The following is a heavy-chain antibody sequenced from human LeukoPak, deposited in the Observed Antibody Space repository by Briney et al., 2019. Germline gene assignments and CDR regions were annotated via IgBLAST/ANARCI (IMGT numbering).Heavy chain of an antibody. CDR2: ISGSGGST. CDR3: AKDHSMIVVVSESSFDY. J-gene: IGHJ4*02. V-gene: IGHV3-23*01. CDR1: GFTFSSYA. Sequence: PGGSLRLSCAASGFTFSSYAMSWVRQAPGKGLEWVSAISGSGGSTYYADSVKGRFTISRDNSKNTLYLQMNSLRAEDTAVYYCAKDHSMIVVVSESSFDYWGQGTLVTVSS. D-gene: IGHD3-22*01.